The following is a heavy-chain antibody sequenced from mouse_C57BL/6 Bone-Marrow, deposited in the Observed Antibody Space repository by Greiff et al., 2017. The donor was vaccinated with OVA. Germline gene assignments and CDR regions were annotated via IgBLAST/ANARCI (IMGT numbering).Heavy chain of an antibody. Sequence: VQLQQPGAELVKPGASVKLSCKASGYTFTSYWMHWVKQRPGRGLEWIGRIDPNSGGTKYNEKFKSKATLTVDKPSSTAYIQLSSLTSEDSAVYYCVITTVVASYYAMDYWGQGTSVTVSS. CDR2: IDPNSGGT. V-gene: IGHV1-72*01. CDR3: VITTVVASYYAMDY. CDR1: GYTFTSYW. J-gene: IGHJ4*01. D-gene: IGHD1-1*01.